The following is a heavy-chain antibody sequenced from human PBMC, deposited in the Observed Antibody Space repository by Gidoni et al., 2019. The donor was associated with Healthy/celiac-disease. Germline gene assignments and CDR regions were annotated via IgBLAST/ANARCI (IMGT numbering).Heavy chain of an antibody. CDR2: ISSSSSTI. Sequence: EVQLVESGGGLVQPGGSLRLSCAASGFTFSSYSMNWVRQAPGKGLEWVSYISSSSSTIYYADSVKGRFTISRDNAKNSLYLQMNSLRDEDTAVYYCARDRPIVGATYAFDIWGQGTMVTVSS. D-gene: IGHD1-26*01. CDR3: ARDRPIVGATYAFDI. CDR1: GFTFSSYS. J-gene: IGHJ3*02. V-gene: IGHV3-48*02.